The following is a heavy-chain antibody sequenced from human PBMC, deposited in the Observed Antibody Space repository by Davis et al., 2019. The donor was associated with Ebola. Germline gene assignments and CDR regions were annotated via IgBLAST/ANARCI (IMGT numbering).Heavy chain of an antibody. V-gene: IGHV3-33*01. CDR3: ARDRGYSYGYNWFDP. CDR1: GFTFSGSG. J-gene: IGHJ5*02. CDR2: IWYDGSNK. D-gene: IGHD5-18*01. Sequence: SCKAFGFTFSGSGMHWVRQAPGKGLEWVAVIWYDGSNKYYADSVKGRFTISRDNSKNTLYLQMNSLRAEDTAVYYCARDRGYSYGYNWFDPWGQGTLVTVSS.